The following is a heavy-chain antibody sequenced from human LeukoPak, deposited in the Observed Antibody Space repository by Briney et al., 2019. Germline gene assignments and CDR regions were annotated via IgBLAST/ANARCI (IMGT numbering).Heavy chain of an antibody. J-gene: IGHJ4*01. D-gene: IGHD3-22*01. CDR2: VYSSGSA. Sequence: SETLSLTCTVSGSSINNNFWTWIRQPPGKGLEWIGYVYSSGSANYNPSLKSRVIISGDTSKNQISLRLTSVTAADTAMYFCARHRDYYDTWGHGTLVTVSS. CDR3: ARHRDYYDT. CDR1: GSSINNNF. V-gene: IGHV4-59*08.